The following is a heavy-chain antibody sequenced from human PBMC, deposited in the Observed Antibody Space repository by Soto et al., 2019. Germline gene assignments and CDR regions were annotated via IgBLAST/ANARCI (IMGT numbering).Heavy chain of an antibody. CDR2: IKTKTDGETI. Sequence: GGSLRLSCTASGFTFSNAYMTWVRQAPGKGLEWVGRIKTKTDGETIDYTAAVNGRFTISRDDSKDTLYLQMNSLKTEDTAIYYCTLGLRWGYFNGMGVWGQGTTVTVSS. CDR1: GFTFSNAY. V-gene: IGHV3-15*01. J-gene: IGHJ6*02. D-gene: IGHD4-17*01. CDR3: TLGLRWGYFNGMGV.